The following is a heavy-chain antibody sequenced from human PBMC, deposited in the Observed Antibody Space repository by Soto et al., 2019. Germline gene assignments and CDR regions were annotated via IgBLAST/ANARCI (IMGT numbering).Heavy chain of an antibody. V-gene: IGHV3-21*02. J-gene: IGHJ4*02. CDR3: ARDQQRGLDY. Sequence: EVQLVDSGGGLVKPGGSLRLSCAASGFIFSDYSMNWVRQAPGKGLEWVSSISSRSTYIYYADSVKGRFTISRDNAKNSVYLEMNSLRAEDTALYYCARDQQRGLDYWGQGTLVTVSS. CDR2: ISSRSTYI. D-gene: IGHD6-13*01. CDR1: GFIFSDYS.